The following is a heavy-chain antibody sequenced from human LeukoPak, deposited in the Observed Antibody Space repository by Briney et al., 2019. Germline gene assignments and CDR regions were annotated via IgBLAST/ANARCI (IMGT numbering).Heavy chain of an antibody. CDR1: GGSISSGGYS. V-gene: IGHV4-30-4*07. Sequence: SEALSLTCAVSGGSISSGGYSWSWIRQPPGRGLGWIVYIYYRGSTYYNPSRKRRVTISVDTSKNQFSLKLSSVTAADTAVYYCARVYYYDSSGYYYPRNYYYYMDVWGKGTTVTVSS. D-gene: IGHD3-22*01. J-gene: IGHJ6*03. CDR3: ARVYYYDSSGYYYPRNYYYYMDV. CDR2: IYYRGST.